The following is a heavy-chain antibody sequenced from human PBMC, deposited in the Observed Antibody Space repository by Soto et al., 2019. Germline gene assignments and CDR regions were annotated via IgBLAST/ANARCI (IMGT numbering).Heavy chain of an antibody. V-gene: IGHV3-13*01. CDR1: GFTFSSYD. J-gene: IGHJ6*02. Sequence: EVQLVESGGGLVQPGGSLGLSCAASGFTFSSYDMHWVRQATGKGLEWVSAIGTAGDTYYPGSVKGRFTISRENAKNSLYLQMNSLRAEDTAVYYCARGAHYDSRDFYGMDVWGQGTTVTVSS. CDR2: IGTAGDT. CDR3: ARGAHYDSRDFYGMDV. D-gene: IGHD3-22*01.